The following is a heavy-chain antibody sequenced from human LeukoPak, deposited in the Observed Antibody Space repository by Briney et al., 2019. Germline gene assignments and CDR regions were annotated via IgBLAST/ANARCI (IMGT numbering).Heavy chain of an antibody. J-gene: IGHJ4*02. CDR2: ISYDGSNK. V-gene: IGHV3-30*18. Sequence: GRYPRLSCAASGFSFSSYGMHWVRQAPGKGLEWVAVISYDGSNKYYADSVKGRFTISRDNSKNTLYLQMSSLRAEDTALYYCAKGTEWTLDYWGQGTLVTVSS. D-gene: IGHD3-3*01. CDR1: GFSFSSYG. CDR3: AKGTEWTLDY.